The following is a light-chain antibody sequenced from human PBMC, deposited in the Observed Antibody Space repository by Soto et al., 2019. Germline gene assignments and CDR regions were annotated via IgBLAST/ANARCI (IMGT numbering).Light chain of an antibody. Sequence: EIVLTQSPATLSLSPGERATLSCRASQSVSIFLTWYQQKPGQAPRLLIYDASQRATGIPARFSGSGSGTDFTLTISSLEPEDFAVYYCQQRSSRPPLTFGGGTKVDIK. CDR3: QQRSSRPPLT. J-gene: IGKJ4*01. CDR1: QSVSIF. CDR2: DAS. V-gene: IGKV3-11*01.